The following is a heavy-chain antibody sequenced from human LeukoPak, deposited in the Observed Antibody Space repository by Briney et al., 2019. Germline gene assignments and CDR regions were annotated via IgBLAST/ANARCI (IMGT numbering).Heavy chain of an antibody. CDR3: AREWGSSGTNNWFDP. CDR2: INPNSGGT. V-gene: IGHV1-2*02. J-gene: IGHJ5*02. Sequence: GASVKVSCKASGYTFTGYYMHWVRQAPGQGLEWMGWINPNSGGTNYAQKFQGRVTMTRDTSISTAYMELSRLRSDDTAVYYCAREWGSSGTNNWFDPWGQGTLVTVSS. CDR1: GYTFTGYY. D-gene: IGHD6-19*01.